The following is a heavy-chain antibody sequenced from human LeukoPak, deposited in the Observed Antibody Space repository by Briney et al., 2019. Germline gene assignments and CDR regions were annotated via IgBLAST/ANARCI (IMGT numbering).Heavy chain of an antibody. V-gene: IGHV3-23*01. J-gene: IGHJ4*02. CDR2: ISDSGGYT. CDR3: AKTSKYFDY. CDR1: RFRFGSYA. Sequence: PGGSLRLSCAASRFRFGSYAMSWVRQAPGKRLEWVSTISDSGGYTYYAGSVKGRFTISRDNSRNTLYLQMNGLRVEDTAVYYCAKTSKYFDYWGQGTLVTVSS.